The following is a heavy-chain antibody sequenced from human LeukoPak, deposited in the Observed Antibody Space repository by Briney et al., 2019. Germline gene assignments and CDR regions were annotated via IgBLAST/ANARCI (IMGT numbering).Heavy chain of an antibody. CDR3: AREVITMVRGPFDY. CDR2: IYTSGST. V-gene: IGHV4-4*07. CDR1: GGSISSYY. D-gene: IGHD3-10*01. Sequence: PSETLSLTCTVSGGSISSYYWSWIRQPAGKGLEWIGRIYTSGSTYYNPSLKSRVTISVDTSKNQFSLKLSSVTAADTAVYYCAREVITMVRGPFDYWGQGTLVTVSS. J-gene: IGHJ4*02.